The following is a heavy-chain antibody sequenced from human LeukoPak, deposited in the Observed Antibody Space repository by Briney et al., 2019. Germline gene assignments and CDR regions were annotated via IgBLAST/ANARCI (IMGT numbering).Heavy chain of an antibody. Sequence: GASVKVSCKASGYTFTSYGISWVRQAPGQGLEWMGWISAYNGNTNYAQKLQGRVTMTTDTSTSTAYTELRSLRSDDTAVYSCARALLSGVVIADYWGQGTLVTVSS. J-gene: IGHJ4*02. CDR2: ISAYNGNT. V-gene: IGHV1-18*01. CDR3: ARALLSGVVIADY. D-gene: IGHD3-3*01. CDR1: GYTFTSYG.